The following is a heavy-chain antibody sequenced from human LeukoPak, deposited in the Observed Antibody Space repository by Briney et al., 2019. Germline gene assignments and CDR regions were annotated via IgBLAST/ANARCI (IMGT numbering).Heavy chain of an antibody. CDR1: GGTFISYA. CDR3: ARDTGYSYGYYYYGMDV. Sequence: SVKVSCKASGGTFISYAISWVRQAPGQGLEWMGGIIPIFGTANYAQKFQGSVTITADESTSTAYMELSSLRSEDTAVYYCARDTGYSYGYYYYGMDVWGQGTTVTVSS. J-gene: IGHJ6*02. CDR2: IIPIFGTA. D-gene: IGHD5-18*01. V-gene: IGHV1-69*01.